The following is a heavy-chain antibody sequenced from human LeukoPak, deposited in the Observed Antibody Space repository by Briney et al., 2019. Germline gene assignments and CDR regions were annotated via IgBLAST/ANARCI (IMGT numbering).Heavy chain of an antibody. Sequence: SQTLSLTCTVSGGSISSHYWSWIRQPPGKGLEWIGYIYYSGSTNYNPSLKSRVTISVDTSKNQFSLKLSSVTAADTAVYYCARGTMVTISGYFDYWGQGTLVTVSS. CDR2: IYYSGST. D-gene: IGHD2-21*02. V-gene: IGHV4-59*11. J-gene: IGHJ4*02. CDR3: ARGTMVTISGYFDY. CDR1: GGSISSHY.